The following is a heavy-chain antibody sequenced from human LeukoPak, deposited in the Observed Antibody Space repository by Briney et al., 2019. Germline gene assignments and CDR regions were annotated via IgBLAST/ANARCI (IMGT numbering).Heavy chain of an antibody. CDR2: IYYSGTT. J-gene: IGHJ4*02. D-gene: IGHD3-10*01. Sequence: SETLSLTCIVSGGSITSSSYYGGWIRQPPGKALEWIGSIYYSGTTYYNPSLKSRVTISVDTSKNQLSLQLSSVTAADTAVYYCARLPYYYGSGSYGGIDYWGQGTLVTVSS. CDR1: GGSITSSSYY. V-gene: IGHV4-39*01. CDR3: ARLPYYYGSGSYGGIDY.